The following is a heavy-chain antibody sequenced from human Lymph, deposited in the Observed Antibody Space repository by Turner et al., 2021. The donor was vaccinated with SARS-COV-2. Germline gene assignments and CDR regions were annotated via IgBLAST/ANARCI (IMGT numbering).Heavy chain of an antibody. CDR2: IWYDGSNK. Sequence: QVQLVESGGGVVQPGRSLRLSCAASGFTFISYGMHWVRQVPGKGLEWVAVIWYDGSNKYYADSVKGRFTISRDNSKNTLYLQMNSLRAEDTAVYYCARDLRFGELPAADHWGQGTLVTVSS. CDR1: GFTFISYG. D-gene: IGHD3-10*01. CDR3: ARDLRFGELPAADH. J-gene: IGHJ4*02. V-gene: IGHV3-33*01.